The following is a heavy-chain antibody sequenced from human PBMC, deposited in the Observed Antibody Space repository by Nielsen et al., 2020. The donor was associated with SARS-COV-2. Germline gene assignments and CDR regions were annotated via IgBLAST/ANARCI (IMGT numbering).Heavy chain of an antibody. D-gene: IGHD1-26*01. CDR1: GFTFSSYG. J-gene: IGHJ5*02. CDR2: IWYDGSNK. CDR3: ARALSGSLNWFDP. Sequence: GGSLKISCAASGFTFSSYGMHWVRQAPGKGLEWVAVIWYDGSNKYYADSVKGRFTISRDNSKNTLYLQMNSLRAEDTAVYYCARALSGSLNWFDPWGQGTLVTVSS. V-gene: IGHV3-30*19.